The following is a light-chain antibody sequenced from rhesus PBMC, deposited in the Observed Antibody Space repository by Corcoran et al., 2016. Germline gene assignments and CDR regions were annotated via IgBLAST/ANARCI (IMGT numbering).Light chain of an antibody. V-gene: IGKV1-32*02. Sequence: DIQMSQSPSSLSASVGDRVTITCRASQGISSYLNWYQQKPGKAPKLHIYNAKILARGVPARFSGRGSGTYFNLTISSLQPEDFTTFYCQQGNTNPLTFGGGTKVEIK. CDR1: QGISSY. CDR3: QQGNTNPLT. J-gene: IGKJ4*01. CDR2: NAK.